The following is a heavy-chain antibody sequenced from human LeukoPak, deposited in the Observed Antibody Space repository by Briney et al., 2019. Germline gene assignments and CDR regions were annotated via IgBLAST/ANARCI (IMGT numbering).Heavy chain of an antibody. Sequence: ASVKVSCKASGYTFSTSGITWVRQAPGQGLEWMGWISGNNGNTNYAQKFQGRVTMTQDTSTNTAYMELRSLISDDTAMYYCARVAAAGTPDKYYYYYYVDVWGKGTTVTVSS. CDR3: ARVAAAGTPDKYYYYYYVDV. CDR1: GYTFSTSG. J-gene: IGHJ6*03. V-gene: IGHV1-18*01. CDR2: ISGNNGNT. D-gene: IGHD6-13*01.